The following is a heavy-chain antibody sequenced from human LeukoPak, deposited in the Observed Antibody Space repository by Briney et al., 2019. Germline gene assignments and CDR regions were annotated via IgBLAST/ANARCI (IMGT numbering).Heavy chain of an antibody. V-gene: IGHV4-4*02. CDR1: GGSISSSNW. J-gene: IGHJ4*02. CDR3: ARGFTIIVVVTEYYFDY. D-gene: IGHD3-22*01. CDR2: IYHSGST. Sequence: SETLSLTCAVSGGSISSSNWWSWVRQPPGKGLEWIGEIYHSGSTNYNPSLKSRVTISVDKSKNQFSLKLSSVTAADTAVYYCARGFTIIVVVTEYYFDYWGQGTLVTVSS.